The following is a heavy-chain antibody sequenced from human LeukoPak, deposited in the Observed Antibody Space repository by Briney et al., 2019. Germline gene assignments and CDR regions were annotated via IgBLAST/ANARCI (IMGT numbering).Heavy chain of an antibody. Sequence: GGSLRLSCAASGFTFSNAWMSWVRQAPGKGLEWVGRIKSKTDGGTTDYAAPVKGRFTISRDDSKNTLYLQMNSLKTEDTAVYYCTSYYYDSSGPTLDYWGQGTLVTVSS. CDR3: TSYYYDSSGPTLDY. CDR2: IKSKTDGGTT. V-gene: IGHV3-15*01. CDR1: GFTFSNAW. D-gene: IGHD3-22*01. J-gene: IGHJ4*02.